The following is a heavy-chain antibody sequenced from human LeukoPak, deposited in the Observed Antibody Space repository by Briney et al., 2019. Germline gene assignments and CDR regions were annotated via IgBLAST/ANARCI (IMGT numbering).Heavy chain of an antibody. CDR3: ARATDSDAFDI. CDR2: ISWNSGSI. D-gene: IGHD3/OR15-3a*01. J-gene: IGHJ3*02. V-gene: IGHV3-9*01. CDR1: GFTFDDYA. Sequence: GGSLRLSCAASGFTFDDYAMHWARQAPGKGLEWVSGISWNSGSIGYADSVKGRFTISRDNAKNSLYLQMNSLRAEDTALYYCARATDSDAFDIWGQGTMVTVSS.